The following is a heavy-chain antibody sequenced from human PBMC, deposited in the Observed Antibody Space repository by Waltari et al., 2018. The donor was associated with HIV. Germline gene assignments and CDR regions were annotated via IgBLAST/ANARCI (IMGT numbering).Heavy chain of an antibody. CDR2: MNPNSGNT. Sequence: QVQLVQSGAEVKTPGASVKVSCKASGYTLTRYDINWVRQATGQGLEWMGWMNPNSGNTGYAQKFQGRVTMTRNASITTAYMELSSLRSEDTAVYFCARGIPAGRYETLTGQDYWGQGTLVTVSS. J-gene: IGHJ4*02. CDR3: ARGIPAGRYETLTGQDY. CDR1: GYTLTRYD. V-gene: IGHV1-8*01. D-gene: IGHD3-9*01.